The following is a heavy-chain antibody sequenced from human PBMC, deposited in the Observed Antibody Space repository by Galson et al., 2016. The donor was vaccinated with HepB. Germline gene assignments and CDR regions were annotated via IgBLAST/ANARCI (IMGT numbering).Heavy chain of an antibody. V-gene: IGHV1-8*02. CDR3: TRGGGQGFDP. CDR1: GYMFSYYY. CDR2: MNPSSGNT. Sequence: SVKVSCKASGYMFSYYYIHWVRQAPGQGLEWMGWMNPSSGNTGYARKFQGRVTMTMNTSISTAYMELSSLRSDDTAVYYCTRGGGQGFDPWGQGTRVTVSS. D-gene: IGHD6-25*01. J-gene: IGHJ5*02.